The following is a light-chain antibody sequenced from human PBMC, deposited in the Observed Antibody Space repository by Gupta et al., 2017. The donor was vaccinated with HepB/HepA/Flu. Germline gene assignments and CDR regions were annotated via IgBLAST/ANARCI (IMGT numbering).Light chain of an antibody. J-gene: IGKJ1*01. V-gene: IGKV4-1*01. Sequence: DVVMTQSPDSLAVSLGERATLNCKSSQSVLYNSNNKNYLAWYQQKPGQPPKLLIYWASTRESGVPDRFSGSGSETDFTLTISSLQAEDVAVYYCQQYYSTPPTFGQGTKVEIK. CDR3: QQYYSTPPT. CDR1: QSVLYNSNNKNY. CDR2: WAS.